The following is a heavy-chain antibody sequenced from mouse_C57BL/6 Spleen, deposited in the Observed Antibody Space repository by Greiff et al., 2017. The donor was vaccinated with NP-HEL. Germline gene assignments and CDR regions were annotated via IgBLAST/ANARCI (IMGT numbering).Heavy chain of an antibody. D-gene: IGHD2-5*01. CDR2: ISDGGSYT. Sequence: EVKLVESGGGLVKPGGSLKLSCAASGFTFSSYAMSWVRQTPEKRLEWVATISDGGSYTYYPDNVKGRFTISRDNAKNNLYLQMSHLKSEDTAMYYCARGGYSNPFDYWGQGTTLTVSS. V-gene: IGHV5-4*03. CDR1: GFTFSSYA. J-gene: IGHJ2*01. CDR3: ARGGYSNPFDY.